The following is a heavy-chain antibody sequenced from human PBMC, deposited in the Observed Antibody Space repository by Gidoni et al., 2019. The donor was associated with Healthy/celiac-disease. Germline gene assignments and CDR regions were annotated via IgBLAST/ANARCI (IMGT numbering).Heavy chain of an antibody. J-gene: IGHJ5*02. CDR1: EFTCRRWA. CDR2: IVCISSYR. Sequence: EMQLVESGGGLVKRGGTLSLCCGAAEFTCRRWAMNWGRQAPGKWRVLVSSIVCISSYRYYGDSVQGLFTISRVNANNSLFLQMHSLMPGDPAVYYCARAHVTGVRPDDRGWFDPWGQGTLVTVSS. V-gene: IGHV3-21*04. CDR3: ARAHVTGVRPDDRGWFDP. D-gene: IGHD1-1*01.